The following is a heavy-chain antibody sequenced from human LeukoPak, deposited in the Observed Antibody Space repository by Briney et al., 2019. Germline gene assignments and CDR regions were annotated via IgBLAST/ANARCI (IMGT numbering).Heavy chain of an antibody. CDR3: ARENSPEGSLYWYFDL. Sequence: SETLSLTCTVSGGSISSYYWSWIRQPPGKGLEWIGYIYYSGSTNYNPSLKSRVTISVDTSKNQFSLKLSSVTAADTAVYYCARENSPEGSLYWYFDLWDRGTLVTVSS. J-gene: IGHJ2*01. D-gene: IGHD2-21*01. CDR2: IYYSGST. V-gene: IGHV4-59*01. CDR1: GGSISSYY.